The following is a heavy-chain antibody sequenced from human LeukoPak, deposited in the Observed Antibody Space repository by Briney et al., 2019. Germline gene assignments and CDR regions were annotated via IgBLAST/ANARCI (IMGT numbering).Heavy chain of an antibody. J-gene: IGHJ4*02. CDR1: GGSISSSTTY. V-gene: IGHV4-39*01. D-gene: IGHD3-16*01. CDR2: IFYSGRT. CDR3: ARQGTYYDKIYYFDY. Sequence: SETLSLTCTVSGGSISSSTTYWGWIRQPPGKGLEWIASIFYSGRTWNNPSLKSRVTISVDTSKNQFSLKVSAVTAADTAVCYCARQGTYYDKIYYFDYWGQGTLVTVSS.